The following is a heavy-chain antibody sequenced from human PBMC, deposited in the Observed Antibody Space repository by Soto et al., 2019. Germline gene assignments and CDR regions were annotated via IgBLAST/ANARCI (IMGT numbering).Heavy chain of an antibody. D-gene: IGHD3-22*01. Sequence: PGGPLRLSCAASGFTLSSYGMPWVRKAPGKGLEWVAVITHDGSIKYKADSVKCRFTISRDNAKNTLYLQMNSLRAEDTAVYYCAKGYYDRSCSYGMDVWGQGTTVTVSS. CDR3: AKGYYDRSCSYGMDV. V-gene: IGHV3-30*18. J-gene: IGHJ6*02. CDR2: ITHDGSIK. CDR1: GFTLSSYG.